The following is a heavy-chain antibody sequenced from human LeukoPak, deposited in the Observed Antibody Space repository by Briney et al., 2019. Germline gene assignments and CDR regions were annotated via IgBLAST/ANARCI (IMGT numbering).Heavy chain of an antibody. V-gene: IGHV1-69*06. D-gene: IGHD3-22*01. CDR1: GGTFSSYA. Sequence: ASVKVSCKASGGTFSSYAISWVRQAPGQGLEWMGGIIPIFGTANYAQKFQGRVTMTEDTSTDTAYMELSSLRSEDTAVYYCATASYYYDSSGYYPFDYWGQGTLVTVSS. J-gene: IGHJ4*02. CDR3: ATASYYYDSSGYYPFDY. CDR2: IIPIFGTA.